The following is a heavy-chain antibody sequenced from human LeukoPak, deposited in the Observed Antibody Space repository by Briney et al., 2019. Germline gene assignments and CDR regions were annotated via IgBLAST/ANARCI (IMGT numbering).Heavy chain of an antibody. D-gene: IGHD2-2*01. J-gene: IGHJ6*03. CDR2: ISRDNCPT. CDR1: GFTLSTYD. Sequence: GGSLRLSCEASGFTLSTYDINWFRQAPGKGLEWVSNISRDNCPTHYADSVKGGFTIYRDNVKNSMYIHMDSLRAEDTAVYYCALPTLLTVMPIYYLDLWGKGTTVIVSS. V-gene: IGHV3-48*01. CDR3: ALPTLLTVMPIYYLDL.